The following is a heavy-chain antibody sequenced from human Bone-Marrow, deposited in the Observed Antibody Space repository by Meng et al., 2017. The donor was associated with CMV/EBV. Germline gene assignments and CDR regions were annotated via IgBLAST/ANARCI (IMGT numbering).Heavy chain of an antibody. D-gene: IGHD6-19*01. V-gene: IGHV1-18*01. CDR3: ARAEYSSESSVY. CDR1: GYTFTSDG. CDR2: ISAYNGNT. Sequence: GQLVQSGAEVQKRGRSVKVSCKASGYTFTSDGISWVRQDPGQGLEWMGWISAYNGNTNYAQKLQGRVTMTTDTSTSTAYMELSSLRSDDTAVYYCARAEYSSESSVYWGQGTLVTVSS. J-gene: IGHJ4*02.